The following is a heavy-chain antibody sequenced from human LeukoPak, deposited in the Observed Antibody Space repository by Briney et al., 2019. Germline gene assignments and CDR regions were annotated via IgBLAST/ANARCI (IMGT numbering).Heavy chain of an antibody. J-gene: IGHJ5*02. CDR3: ARDHSSWYDHDWFDP. V-gene: IGHV3-21*01. Sequence: GGSLRLSCAASGFTFSSYSMNWVRQAPGKGLEWVSSISSSSSYIYYADSVKGRFTISRDNAKNSLYLQVNSLRAEDTAVYYCARDHSSWYDHDWFDPWGQGTLVTVSS. D-gene: IGHD6-13*01. CDR1: GFTFSSYS. CDR2: ISSSSSYI.